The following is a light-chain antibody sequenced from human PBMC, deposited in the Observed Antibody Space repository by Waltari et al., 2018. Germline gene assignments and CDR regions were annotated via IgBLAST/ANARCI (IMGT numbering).Light chain of an antibody. CDR1: SSDIGTYNF. J-gene: IGLJ2*01. Sequence: QPALSQPASVSGSPGQSITISCSGTSSDIGTYNFVSWYQQHPGKAPTIVIYEVTERPSGVSKRFSGSKSGNTASLTISGLQAEDEADYYCCSYAGTNIPVLFGGGTRLNVL. CDR3: CSYAGTNIPVL. V-gene: IGLV2-23*02. CDR2: EVT.